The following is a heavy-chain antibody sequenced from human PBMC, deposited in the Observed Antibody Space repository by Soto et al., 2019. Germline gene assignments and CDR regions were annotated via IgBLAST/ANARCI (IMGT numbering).Heavy chain of an antibody. Sequence: PGESRKISCKGSGYSFTSYWISWVRQMPGKGLEWMGRIDPSDSYTNYSPSFQGHVTISADKSISTAYLQWSSLKASDTAMYYCARLQYSSSWLPDDFDSWGQGTMVTVSS. CDR1: GYSFTSYW. CDR2: IDPSDSYT. CDR3: ARLQYSSSWLPDDFDS. D-gene: IGHD6-13*01. J-gene: IGHJ3*02. V-gene: IGHV5-10-1*01.